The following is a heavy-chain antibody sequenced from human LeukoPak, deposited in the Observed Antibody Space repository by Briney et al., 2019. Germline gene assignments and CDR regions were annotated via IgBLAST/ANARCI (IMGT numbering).Heavy chain of an antibody. V-gene: IGHV3-21*01. CDR3: ARERVYYYDSSGYSLDY. Sequence: GGSLRLSCAASGFTFSSYSMNWVRQAPGKGLEWVLSISSSSSYIYYADSVKGRFTISRDNAKNSLYLQMNSLRAEDTAVYYCARERVYYYDSSGYSLDYWGQGTLVTVSS. CDR2: ISSSSSYI. J-gene: IGHJ4*02. CDR1: GFTFSSYS. D-gene: IGHD3-22*01.